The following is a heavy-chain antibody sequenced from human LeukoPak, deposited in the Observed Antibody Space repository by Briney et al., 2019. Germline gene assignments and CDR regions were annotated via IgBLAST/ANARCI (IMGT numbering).Heavy chain of an antibody. V-gene: IGHV3-48*03. CDR3: ARIMVATTREAFDY. Sequence: PGGSLRLSCAASGFTFSSYEMNWDRQAPGKGLEWVSYISSSGSTIYYADSVKGRFTISRDNAKNSLYLQMNSLRAEDTAIYYCARIMVATTREAFDYWGQGTRVTVSS. CDR1: GFTFSSYE. CDR2: ISSSGSTI. J-gene: IGHJ4*02. D-gene: IGHD5-12*01.